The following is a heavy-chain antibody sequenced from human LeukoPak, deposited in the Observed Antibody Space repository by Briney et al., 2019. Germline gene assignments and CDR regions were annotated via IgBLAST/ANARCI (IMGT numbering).Heavy chain of an antibody. Sequence: GGSLRLSCAASGFTFSSYAMSWVRQAPGKGLEWVSAISGSGGSTYYADSVKGRFTISRDNSKNTLYLQMNSLRAEDTAVYYCAKPYYYGPGSYPFDYWGQGTLVTVSS. CDR2: ISGSGGST. V-gene: IGHV3-23*01. D-gene: IGHD3-10*01. J-gene: IGHJ4*02. CDR3: AKPYYYGPGSYPFDY. CDR1: GFTFSSYA.